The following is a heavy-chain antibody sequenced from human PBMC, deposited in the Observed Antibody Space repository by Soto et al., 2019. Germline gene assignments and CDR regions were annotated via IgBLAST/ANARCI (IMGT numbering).Heavy chain of an antibody. J-gene: IGHJ6*02. D-gene: IGHD3-3*02. V-gene: IGHV3-21*01. CDR2: ITSSGSYV. Sequence: GGALRLSCVTSGFTFSRNTMNWVRQAPGKGLEWVASITSSGSYVYYADSVKGRFSASRDNAKNSLSLQMDSLRPDDTAIYFCVKDEGIEAMDVWGQGTTVTVSS. CDR1: GFTFSRNT. CDR3: VKDEGIEAMDV.